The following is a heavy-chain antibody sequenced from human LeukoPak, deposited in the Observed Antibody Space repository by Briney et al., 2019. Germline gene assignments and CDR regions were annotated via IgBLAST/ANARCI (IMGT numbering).Heavy chain of an antibody. V-gene: IGHV1-8*03. J-gene: IGHJ6*03. CDR3: ARVYYGSGLTTDYYMDV. CDR2: MNPNSGNT. D-gene: IGHD3-10*01. CDR1: GYTFTGYY. Sequence: ASVKVSCKASGYTFTGYYMHWVRQATGQGLEWMGWMNPNSGNTGYAQKFQGRVTITRNTSISTAYMELSSLRSEDTAVYYCARVYYGSGLTTDYYMDVWGKGTTVTISS.